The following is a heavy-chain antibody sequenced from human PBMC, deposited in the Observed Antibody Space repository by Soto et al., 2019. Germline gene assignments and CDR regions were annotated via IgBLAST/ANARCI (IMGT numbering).Heavy chain of an antibody. CDR3: ARDNLWFGELRFDP. J-gene: IGHJ5*02. CDR1: GFTFSSYS. V-gene: IGHV3-21*01. CDR2: ISNSSSYI. Sequence: EVQLVESGGGLVKPGGSLRLSCAASGFTFSSYSMNWVRQAPGKGLEWVSSISNSSSYIYYADSVKGRFTISRDNAKNSLYLQMNSLGAEDTAVYYCARDNLWFGELRFDPWGQGTLVTVSS. D-gene: IGHD3-10*01.